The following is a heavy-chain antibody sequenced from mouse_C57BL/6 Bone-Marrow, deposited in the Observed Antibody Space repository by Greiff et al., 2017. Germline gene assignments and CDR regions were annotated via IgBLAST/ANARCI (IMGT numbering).Heavy chain of an antibody. V-gene: IGHV7-3*01. J-gene: IGHJ3*01. Sequence: EVKLVESGGGLVQPGGSLSLSCAASGFTFTDYYMSWVRQPPGKALEWLGFIRNKADGYTTEYSASVKGRFTISRDNSQCILYLLMNALRAEDSATYYCAGSGYYSSSYEGFAYWGQGTRVTVSA. CDR3: AGSGYYSSSYEGFAY. CDR1: GFTFTDYY. CDR2: IRNKADGYTT. D-gene: IGHD1-1*01.